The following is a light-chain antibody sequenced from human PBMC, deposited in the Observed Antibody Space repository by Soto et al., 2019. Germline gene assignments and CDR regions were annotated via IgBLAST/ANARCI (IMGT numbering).Light chain of an antibody. V-gene: IGKV3-11*01. CDR1: QSVSSY. J-gene: IGKJ2*01. CDR2: DAS. CDR3: QQRSNWLYT. Sequence: EIVLTQSPATLSLSPGERATLSCRASQSVSSYLAWYQQKPGQAPRLLIYDASNRATGIPARFSGSGSGTDFTLTISSLEPEDLAVYYCQQRSNWLYTFGQGTKLEIK.